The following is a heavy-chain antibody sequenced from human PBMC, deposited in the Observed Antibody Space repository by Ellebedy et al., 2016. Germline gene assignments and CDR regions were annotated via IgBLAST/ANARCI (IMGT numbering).Heavy chain of an antibody. CDR3: ARLPRTMANAVYFFDS. V-gene: IGHV4-39*02. D-gene: IGHD1-1*01. Sequence: SETLSLTXTVSGASISSSIYYWAWIRQPPGKDLEWIGTTYYTGATSYNPSLRSRVTLDVDTSKNHFSLTLNSATAADTAVYYCARLPRTMANAVYFFDSWGQGTLVTVSS. CDR1: GASISSSIYY. CDR2: TYYTGAT. J-gene: IGHJ4*02.